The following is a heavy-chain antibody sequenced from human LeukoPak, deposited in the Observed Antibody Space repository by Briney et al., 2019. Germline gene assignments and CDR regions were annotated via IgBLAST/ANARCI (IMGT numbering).Heavy chain of an antibody. D-gene: IGHD5-24*01. V-gene: IGHV4-34*01. Sequence: PSETLSLTCAVYGGSFSGYYWSWIRQPPGKGLEWIGEINHSGSTNYNPSLKSRVTISVDTSKNQFSLELSSVTAADTAVYYCARVEIAVSLRFDYWGQGTLVTVSS. CDR2: INHSGST. CDR3: ARVEIAVSLRFDY. J-gene: IGHJ4*02. CDR1: GGSFSGYY.